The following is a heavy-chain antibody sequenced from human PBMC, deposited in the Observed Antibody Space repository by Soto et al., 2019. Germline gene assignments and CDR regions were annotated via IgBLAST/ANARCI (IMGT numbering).Heavy chain of an antibody. V-gene: IGHV3-23*01. J-gene: IGHJ4*02. CDR2: ISGSGGST. Sequence: PGGSLRLSCAASGFTFSSYAMSWVRQAPGKGLEWVSAISGSGGSTYYADSVKGRFTISRDNSKNTLYLQMNSLRAEDTAVYYCAKFRLVVVTATPIDYWGQGTLVTVSS. CDR1: GFTFSSYA. D-gene: IGHD2-21*02. CDR3: AKFRLVVVTATPIDY.